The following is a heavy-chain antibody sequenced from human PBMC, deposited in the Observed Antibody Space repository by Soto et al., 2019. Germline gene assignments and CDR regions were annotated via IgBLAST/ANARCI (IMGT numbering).Heavy chain of an antibody. J-gene: IGHJ6*02. Sequence: QVQLVQSGAEVKKLGASVKVSCKASGYTFTSYGITWVRQAPGQGLEWLGWISAYNGNTNYAEKLQGRVTMTTDTTTSTAYMEVRSVRSDDRAVYYWAGGGSWNYVYGMDVWGQGTTVTVSS. CDR3: AGGGSWNYVYGMDV. D-gene: IGHD1-7*01. V-gene: IGHV1-18*01. CDR1: GYTFTSYG. CDR2: ISAYNGNT.